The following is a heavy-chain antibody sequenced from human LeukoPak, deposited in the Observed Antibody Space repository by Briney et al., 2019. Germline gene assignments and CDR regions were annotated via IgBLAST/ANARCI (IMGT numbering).Heavy chain of an antibody. Sequence: GGSLRLSCAASGFNFSSYWMSWVRQAPGKGLEWVANIKQDGSEKHYVDSVKGRFTISRDNAKKSLFLHMNSLRVEDTAVYYCARGSEYTSSTNYYFDYWGQGTLVTVSS. CDR3: ARGSEYTSSTNYYFDY. J-gene: IGHJ4*02. CDR2: IKQDGSEK. D-gene: IGHD6-6*01. CDR1: GFNFSSYW. V-gene: IGHV3-7*01.